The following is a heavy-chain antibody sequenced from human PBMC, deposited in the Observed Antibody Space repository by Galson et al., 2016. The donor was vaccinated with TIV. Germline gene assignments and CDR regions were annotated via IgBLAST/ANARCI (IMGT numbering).Heavy chain of an antibody. J-gene: IGHJ4*02. CDR1: GFTFSSYA. CDR3: ARGKGSYGYCDY. V-gene: IGHV3-30*01. Sequence: SLRLSCAASGFTFSSYAMHWVRQAPGKGLEWVAVISYDGSNKFYADPVKGRFTFSRDNSKNTLYLQMNSLRAEDTAVYYCARGKGSYGYCDYWGQGTLVTVTS. D-gene: IGHD5-18*01. CDR2: ISYDGSNK.